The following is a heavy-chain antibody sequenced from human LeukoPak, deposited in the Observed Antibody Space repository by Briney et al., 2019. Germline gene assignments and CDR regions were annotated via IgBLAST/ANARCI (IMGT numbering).Heavy chain of an antibody. V-gene: IGHV4-38-2*02. CDR2: IFRSGNT. J-gene: IGHJ4*02. D-gene: IGHD6-19*01. Sequence: SETLSLTCTVSGYSISSGYYWGWIRQPPGRGLEWIGCIFRSGNTYYHPSLTSRVTISADMSKNELSLKLNSVTVADTAVYYCARLGQEWLVGGAFDYWGQGALVTVSS. CDR3: ARLGQEWLVGGAFDY. CDR1: GYSISSGYY.